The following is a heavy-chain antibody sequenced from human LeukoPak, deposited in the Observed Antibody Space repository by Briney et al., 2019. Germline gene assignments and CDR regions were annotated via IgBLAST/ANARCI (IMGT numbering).Heavy chain of an antibody. CDR1: GFTFSSYS. D-gene: IGHD5-12*01. V-gene: IGHV3-21*01. CDR3: ARRGGYDYYFDY. Sequence: GGSLRLSCAASGFTFSSYSMNWVRQAPGKGLEWVSSISSSSSYIYYADSVKGRFTISRDNAKNSLYLQMNSLRAEDTAVYYCARRGGYDYYFDYWGQGTLVTVSS. J-gene: IGHJ4*02. CDR2: ISSSSSYI.